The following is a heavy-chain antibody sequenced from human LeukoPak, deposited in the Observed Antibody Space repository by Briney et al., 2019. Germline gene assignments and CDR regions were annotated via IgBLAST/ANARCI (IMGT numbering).Heavy chain of an antibody. CDR1: GYTLTELS. Sequence: ASVKVSCKVSGYTLTELSMHWVRQAPGKGLEWMGSFDPEDGETIYAQKFQGRVTMTEDTSTDTAYMELSSLRSEDTAVYYCATDFSGSGWYARRVYWGQGTLVTVSS. J-gene: IGHJ4*02. CDR3: ATDFSGSGWYARRVY. D-gene: IGHD6-19*01. V-gene: IGHV1-24*01. CDR2: FDPEDGET.